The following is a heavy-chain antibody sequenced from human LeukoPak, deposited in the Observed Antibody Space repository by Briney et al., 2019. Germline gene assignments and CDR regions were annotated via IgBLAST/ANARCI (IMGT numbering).Heavy chain of an antibody. D-gene: IGHD3-3*01. CDR3: ARHESAYYDFWSGYYFDY. V-gene: IGHV4-39*01. Sequence: SETLSLTCTVSGGSISSSSYYWGWIRQPPGKGLAWNGSIYYSGSTYYNPSLKSRVTISVDTSKNQFSLKLSSVTAADTAVYYCARHESAYYDFWSGYYFDYWGQGTLVTVSS. CDR1: GGSISSSSYY. J-gene: IGHJ4*02. CDR2: IYYSGST.